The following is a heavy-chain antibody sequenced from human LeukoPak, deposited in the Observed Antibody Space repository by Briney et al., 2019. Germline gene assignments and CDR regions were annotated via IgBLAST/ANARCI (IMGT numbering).Heavy chain of an antibody. V-gene: IGHV3-48*03. CDR3: ARESPYTSGWNYFDY. J-gene: IGHJ4*02. CDR1: GFNFTSYE. D-gene: IGHD6-25*01. CDR2: ISSSGSTM. Sequence: PGGPLRLSCAASGFNFTSYEMNWVRQAPGKGLEWVSYISSSGSTMFYADSVKGRFTMSRDNAKNSLYLQMNSLRAEDTAVYHCARESPYTSGWNYFDYWGRGNLVTVSS.